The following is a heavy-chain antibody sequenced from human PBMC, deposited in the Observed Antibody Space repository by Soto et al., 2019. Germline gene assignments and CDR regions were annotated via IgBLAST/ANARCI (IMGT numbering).Heavy chain of an antibody. CDR2: IYPEDSET. CDR3: ARRRPIRFQDYTRFDR. J-gene: IGHJ5*02. D-gene: IGHD4-4*01. CDR1: GYTFTSYW. V-gene: IGHV5-51*01. Sequence: GESLKISCKVSGYTFTSYWIVWLRQMPGEGLEWMGIIYPEDSETRYSPSFEGQVTISADKYIDTAYLKWSSLKASDTAMYYCARRRPIRFQDYTRFDRWGQRIQVPVSS.